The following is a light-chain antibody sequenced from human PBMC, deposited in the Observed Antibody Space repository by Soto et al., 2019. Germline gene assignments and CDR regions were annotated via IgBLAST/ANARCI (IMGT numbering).Light chain of an antibody. CDR1: QSVSNNY. CDR3: QQYGSSPSWT. J-gene: IGKJ1*01. Sequence: EIVLTQSPGTLSLSPGERATLSCRASQSVSNNYLAWYQQRPGQAPRLLIYDASRRATGIPDRFSGSGSGTDFTLTISRLEPEDLAVYYCQQYGSSPSWTFGQGTKVDIK. CDR2: DAS. V-gene: IGKV3-20*01.